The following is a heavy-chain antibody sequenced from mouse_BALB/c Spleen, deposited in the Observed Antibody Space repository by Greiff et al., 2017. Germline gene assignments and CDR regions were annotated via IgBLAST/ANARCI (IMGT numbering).Heavy chain of an antibody. Sequence: EVQLQQSGPELVKPGASVKISCKASGYSFTGYYMHWVKQSHVKSLEWIGRINPYNGATSYNQNFKDKASLTVDKSSSTAYMELHSLTSEDSAVYYCAREGDYYAMDYWGQGTSVTVSS. V-gene: IGHV1-26*01. CDR3: AREGDYYAMDY. J-gene: IGHJ4*01. CDR1: GYSFTGYY. CDR2: INPYNGAT.